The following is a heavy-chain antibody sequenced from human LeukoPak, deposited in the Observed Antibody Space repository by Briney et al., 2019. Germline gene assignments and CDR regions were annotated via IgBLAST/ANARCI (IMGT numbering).Heavy chain of an antibody. V-gene: IGHV3-21*01. D-gene: IGHD3-22*01. J-gene: IGHJ4*02. Sequence: GGSLRLSCAASGFTFSSYGMHWVRQAPGKGLEWVSSISSSSSYIYYADSVKGRFTISRDNAKNSLYLQMNSLRAEDTAVYYCAAVDSSGNYYFDYWGQGTLVTVSS. CDR2: ISSSSSYI. CDR3: AAVDSSGNYYFDY. CDR1: GFTFSSYG.